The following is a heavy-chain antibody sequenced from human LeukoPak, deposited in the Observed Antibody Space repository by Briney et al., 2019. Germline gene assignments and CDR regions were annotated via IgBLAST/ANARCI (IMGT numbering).Heavy chain of an antibody. CDR1: GFTVSSNY. D-gene: IGHD1-26*01. V-gene: IGHV3-53*01. Sequence: GGSLRLSCAASGFTVSSNYMSWVRQAPGKGLEWVSVIYSGGSTYYADSVKGRFTISRDNSKNTLYLQMNSLRAEDTAVYYCAREADSGSYRPSYYFDYWGQGTLVTVSS. J-gene: IGHJ4*02. CDR2: IYSGGST. CDR3: AREADSGSYRPSYYFDY.